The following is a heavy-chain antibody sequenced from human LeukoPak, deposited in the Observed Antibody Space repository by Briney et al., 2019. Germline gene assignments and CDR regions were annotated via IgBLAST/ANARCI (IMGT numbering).Heavy chain of an antibody. J-gene: IGHJ5*02. CDR1: GLSLNTLGVP. CDR2: IYWDDDK. D-gene: IGHD4-23*01. Sequence: SGPTLVKPTQTLTLTCTFSGLSLNTLGVPVSWVRQPPGKALEWLALIYWDDDKRYTPSLKSRLTITKDISKNQVVLTMTNMDPVDTATYYCAHGTTVVTCESWGQGTLVTVSS. CDR3: AHGTTVVTCES. V-gene: IGHV2-5*02.